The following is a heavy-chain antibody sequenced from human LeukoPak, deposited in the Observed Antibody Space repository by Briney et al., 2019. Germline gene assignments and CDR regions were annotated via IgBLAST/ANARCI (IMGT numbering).Heavy chain of an antibody. J-gene: IGHJ4*02. CDR1: GFTFRRYS. D-gene: IGHD3-3*01. CDR2: IWYDGSNK. V-gene: IGHV3-33*08. Sequence: GGSLRLSCAASGFTFRRYSMNWVRQAPGKGLEWVAVIWYDGSNKYYADSVKGRFTISRDNSKNTLYLQMNSLRAEDTAVYYCARRFGVVTGLDYWGQGTLVTVSS. CDR3: ARRFGVVTGLDY.